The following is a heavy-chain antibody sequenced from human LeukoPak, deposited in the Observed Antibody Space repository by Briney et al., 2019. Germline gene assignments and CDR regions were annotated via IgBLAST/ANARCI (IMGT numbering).Heavy chain of an antibody. CDR3: AKLKGMDV. CDR2: ISGGGGRT. J-gene: IGHJ6*02. Sequence: GGSLRLSCAASGFTFSSYAMSWVRQAPGKGQGWVSAISGGGGRTYYADSVKGRFTISRDNSKNTLYLQMNSLRAEDTAVYYCAKLKGMDVWGQGTTVTVSS. CDR1: GFTFSSYA. V-gene: IGHV3-23*01.